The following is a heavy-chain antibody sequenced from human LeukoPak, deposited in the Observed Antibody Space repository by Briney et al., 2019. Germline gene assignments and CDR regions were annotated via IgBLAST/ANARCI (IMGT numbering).Heavy chain of an antibody. Sequence: GGSLRLSCSGSGFTFSTYAIHWVRQAPGKGPEYVSLINTSGDKTYYADSVKGRFTISRDNSKNTVSLQMSSLRDEDTATYYCVKDLYKGETSTWYYFDYWGQGTLVTVSS. D-gene: IGHD6-13*01. CDR3: VKDLYKGETSTWYYFDY. J-gene: IGHJ4*02. V-gene: IGHV3-64D*06. CDR2: INTSGDKT. CDR1: GFTFSTYA.